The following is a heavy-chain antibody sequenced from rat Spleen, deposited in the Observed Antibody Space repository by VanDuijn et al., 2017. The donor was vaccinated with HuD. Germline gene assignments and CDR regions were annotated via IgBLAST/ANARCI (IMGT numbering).Heavy chain of an antibody. V-gene: IGHV5-31*01. CDR3: TRGANWELGDYFDY. CDR1: GFTFNDYW. Sequence: EVQLVESDGGLVQPGRSLKLSCAASGFTFNDYWMTWIRQAPGKGLEWVASITDTGGHTYYQDSVTGRFTISRDNAKSTLYLQMNSLRSDDTATYYCTRGANWELGDYFDYWGQGLMVTVSS. CDR2: ITDTGGHT. D-gene: IGHD5-1*01. J-gene: IGHJ2*01.